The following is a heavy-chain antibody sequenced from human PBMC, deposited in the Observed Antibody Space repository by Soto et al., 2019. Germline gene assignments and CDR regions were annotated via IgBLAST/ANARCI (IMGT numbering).Heavy chain of an antibody. Sequence: GSLRLSCAVSGFTFSRHWMHWVRQVPGKGLVWVSRINPEETTINYADSVKGRFTISRDNAKYSLHLQMNSLRAEDTAVYYCTRMDSSGTWGQGALVTVSS. CDR2: INPEETTI. D-gene: IGHD3-22*01. CDR1: GFTFSRHW. V-gene: IGHV3-74*01. CDR3: TRMDSSGT. J-gene: IGHJ4*02.